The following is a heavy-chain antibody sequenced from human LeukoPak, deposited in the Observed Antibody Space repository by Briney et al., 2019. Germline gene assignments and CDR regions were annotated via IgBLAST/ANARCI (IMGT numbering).Heavy chain of an antibody. CDR1: RFTFSSFA. Sequence: GGSLRLSCVGSRFTFSSFAMSWVRQAPGKGLEWVSPITGSGDRTYSADSVKGRFTISRDNSKNTLYLQMNSLRAEDAAVYYCAKEWDTFDYWGQGTLVTVSS. D-gene: IGHD1-26*01. CDR3: AKEWDTFDY. J-gene: IGHJ4*02. V-gene: IGHV3-23*01. CDR2: ITGSGDRT.